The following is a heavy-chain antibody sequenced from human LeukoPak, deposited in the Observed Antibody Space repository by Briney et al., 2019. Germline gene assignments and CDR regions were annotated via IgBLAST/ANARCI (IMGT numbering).Heavy chain of an antibody. V-gene: IGHV3-23*01. Sequence: PGGSLRLSCAASGFTFSSYAMSWVRQAPGKGLEWVSAISGSGGSTYYADSVKGRFTISRDNSKNTLYLQVNSLRAEDTAVYYCAKDGWNYPYYFDYWGQGTLVTVSS. CDR3: AKDGWNYPYYFDY. D-gene: IGHD1-7*01. CDR1: GFTFSSYA. J-gene: IGHJ4*02. CDR2: ISGSGGST.